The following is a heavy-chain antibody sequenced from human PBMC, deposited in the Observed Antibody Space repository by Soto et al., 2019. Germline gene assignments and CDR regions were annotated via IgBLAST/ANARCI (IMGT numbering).Heavy chain of an antibody. D-gene: IGHD2-15*01. CDR1: GYTFTTYD. V-gene: IGHV1-8*01. CDR3: ARDRVVVVAATWDPYFDY. CDR2: MNPNSGNT. J-gene: IGHJ4*02. Sequence: ASVKVSCKASGYTFTTYDINWVRQATGEGLEWMGWMNPNSGNTGHAQKFQGRVTLTSDTSISTAYMELRSLRSDDTAVYYCARDRVVVVAATWDPYFDYWGQGTLVTVSS.